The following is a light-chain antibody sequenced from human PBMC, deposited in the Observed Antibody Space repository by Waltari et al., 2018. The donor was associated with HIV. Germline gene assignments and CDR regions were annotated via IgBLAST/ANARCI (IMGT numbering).Light chain of an antibody. V-gene: IGLV2-23*02. Sequence: QSALTQPASVSGSPGQSITISCTGTSSNVGSYNLVSWYQQHPGRAPKVMIYEVSKRPSVVSNLFSGSKSGNTASLTISGLQAEDEADYYCCSYTGSNPFLLFGGGTKLTVL. CDR2: EVS. CDR3: CSYTGSNPFLL. J-gene: IGLJ2*01. CDR1: SSNVGSYNL.